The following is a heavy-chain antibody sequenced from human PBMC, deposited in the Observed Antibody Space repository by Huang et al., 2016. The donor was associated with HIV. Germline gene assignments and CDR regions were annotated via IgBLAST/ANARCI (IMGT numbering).Heavy chain of an antibody. V-gene: IGHV4-34*01. J-gene: IGHJ6*02. CDR2: INHSGST. Sequence: QVQLQQWGAGLLKPSETLFLTCAVYGGSFSGYFWCWCRQPPGKGLEWIGEINHSGSTNYNPSVRGRVTIAVDTTKNQCSLRVSSVTAADTAMYYCARGAARYFDRGGTRYYGMDVWGQGTTVTVSS. D-gene: IGHD3-9*01. CDR1: GGSFSGYF. CDR3: ARGAARYFDRGGTRYYGMDV.